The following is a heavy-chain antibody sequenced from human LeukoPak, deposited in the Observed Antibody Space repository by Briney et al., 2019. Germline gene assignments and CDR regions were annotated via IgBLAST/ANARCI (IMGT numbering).Heavy chain of an antibody. CDR1: GFTFDTYA. V-gene: IGHV3-74*01. CDR2: INTDGFST. D-gene: IGHD4-17*01. J-gene: IGHJ4*02. Sequence: GGSLRLSCAASGFTFDTYAMSWVRQAPGKGLVYIACINTDGFSTNYADSVKGRFTISRDNAKNTLYLQMNSLRAEDTAVYYCARSRTYGDYGRGLDYWGQGTLVTVSS. CDR3: ARSRTYGDYGRGLDY.